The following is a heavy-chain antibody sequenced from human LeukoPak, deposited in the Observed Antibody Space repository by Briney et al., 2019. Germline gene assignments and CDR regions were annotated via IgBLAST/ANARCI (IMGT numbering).Heavy chain of an antibody. D-gene: IGHD1-26*01. CDR3: ARIEGASYYGGFIDY. CDR2: IYSGGST. J-gene: IGHJ4*02. Sequence: GGPLRLSCAASGFTVSSNYMSWVRQAPGKGLEWVSVIYSGGSTYYADSVKGRFTISRDNSKNTLYLQMNSLRAEDTAVYYCARIEGASYYGGFIDYWGQGTLVTVSS. CDR1: GFTVSSNY. V-gene: IGHV3-66*01.